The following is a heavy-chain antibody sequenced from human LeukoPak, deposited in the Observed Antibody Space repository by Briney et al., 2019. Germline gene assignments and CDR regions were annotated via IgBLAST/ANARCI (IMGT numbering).Heavy chain of an antibody. Sequence: SETLSLTCAVYGGSFSGYYWSWIRQPPGKGLEWIGEINHSGSTNYNPSLMSRVTISVDTSKNQFSLKLSSVTAADTAVYYCARVSYDSSGYYPDAFDIWGQGTMVTVSS. CDR1: GGSFSGYY. V-gene: IGHV4-34*01. J-gene: IGHJ3*02. D-gene: IGHD3-22*01. CDR3: ARVSYDSSGYYPDAFDI. CDR2: INHSGST.